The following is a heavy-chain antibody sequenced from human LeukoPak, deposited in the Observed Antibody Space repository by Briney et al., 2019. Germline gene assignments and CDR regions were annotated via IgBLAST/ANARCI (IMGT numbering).Heavy chain of an antibody. V-gene: IGHV3-64*01. D-gene: IGHD2-21*01. CDR1: GFTFSNYA. J-gene: IGHJ4*02. CDR2: ISDSGGST. CDR3: ARVSNNYCVNY. Sequence: GGSLRLSCVASGFTFSNYAMQWVREAPGKGLEYVSAISDSGGSTYYANSVTDRFTISRDNSKNTLYLQMGSLRADDMALYYCARVSNNYCVNYWGQGTLVTVSS.